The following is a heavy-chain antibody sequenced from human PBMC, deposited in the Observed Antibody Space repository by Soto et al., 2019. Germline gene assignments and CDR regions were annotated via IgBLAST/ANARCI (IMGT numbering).Heavy chain of an antibody. CDR2: IIPIFGTA. V-gene: IGHV1-69*06. CDR1: GYTFTGYY. D-gene: IGHD3-10*01. J-gene: IGHJ5*02. Sequence: SVKVSCKASGYTFTGYYMHCVRQAPGQGLEWMGGIIPIFGTANYAQKFQGRVTITADKSTSTAYMELSSLRSEDTAVYYCTSRQQHYYWFDPWGQGTLVTVSS. CDR3: TSRQQHYYWFDP.